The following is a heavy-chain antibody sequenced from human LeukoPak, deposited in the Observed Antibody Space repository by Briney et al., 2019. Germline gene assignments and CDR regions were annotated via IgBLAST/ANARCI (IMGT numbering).Heavy chain of an antibody. D-gene: IGHD6-13*01. CDR2: IYYSGST. J-gene: IGHJ5*02. V-gene: IGHV4-59*08. CDR1: GGSISSYY. CDR3: ARGRSSSWSPRAWFDP. Sequence: SETLSLTCTASGGSISSYYWSWIRQPPGKGLEWIGYIYYSGSTNYNPSLKSRVTISVDTSKNQFSLKLSSVTAADTAVYYCARGRSSSWSPRAWFDPWGQGTLVTVSS.